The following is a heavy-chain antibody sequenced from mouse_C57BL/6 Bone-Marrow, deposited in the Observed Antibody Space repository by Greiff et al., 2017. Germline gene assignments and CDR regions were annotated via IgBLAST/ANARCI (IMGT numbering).Heavy chain of an antibody. CDR3: TRSGETGFDY. Sequence: QVQLQQPGAELVKPGASVKLSCKASGYTFTSYWMQWVKQRPGQGLEWIGEIDPSDSYTNYNQKFKGKATLTVDTSSSTAYMQLSSLASEDSAVYSCTRSGETGFDYWGQGTTLTVSS. CDR2: IDPSDSYT. D-gene: IGHD3-1*01. V-gene: IGHV1-50*01. CDR1: GYTFTSYW. J-gene: IGHJ2*01.